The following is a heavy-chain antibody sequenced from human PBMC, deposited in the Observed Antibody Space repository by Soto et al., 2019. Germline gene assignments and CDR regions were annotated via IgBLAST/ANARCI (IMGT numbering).Heavy chain of an antibody. V-gene: IGHV3-30*18. CDR2: ISYDGSNK. CDR3: AKDQQWLTYYFDY. Sequence: QVQLVESGGGVVQSGRSLRLSCAASGFTFSSYGMHWVRQAPGKGLEWVAVISYDGSNKYYADSVKGRFTISRDNSKNTLYLQMNSLRAEDTAVYYCAKDQQWLTYYFDYWGQGTLVTVSS. CDR1: GFTFSSYG. J-gene: IGHJ4*02. D-gene: IGHD6-19*01.